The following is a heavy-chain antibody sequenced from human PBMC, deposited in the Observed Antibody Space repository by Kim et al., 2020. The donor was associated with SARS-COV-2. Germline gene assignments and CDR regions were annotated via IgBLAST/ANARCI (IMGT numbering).Heavy chain of an antibody. CDR3: ARGSWYDFWSGYCDY. D-gene: IGHD3-3*01. CDR1: GFTFSSYW. CDR2: IKQDGSEK. J-gene: IGHJ4*02. Sequence: GGSLRLSCAASGFTFSSYWMSWVRQAPGKGLEWVANIKQDGSEKYYVDSVKGRFTISRDNAKNSLYLQMNSLRAEDTAVYYCARGSWYDFWSGYCDYWGQGTLVTVSS. V-gene: IGHV3-7*01.